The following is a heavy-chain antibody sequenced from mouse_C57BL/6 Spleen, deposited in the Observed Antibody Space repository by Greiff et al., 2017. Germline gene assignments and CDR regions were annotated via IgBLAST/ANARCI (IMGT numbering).Heavy chain of an antibody. J-gene: IGHJ1*03. V-gene: IGHV1-52*01. CDR1: GYTFTSYW. CDR2: IDPSDSET. Sequence: VQLQQPGAELVRPGSSVKLSCKASGYTFTSYWMHWVKQRPIQGLEWIGNIDPSDSETHYNQKFKDKATLTVDKSSSTAYMQLSSLTSEDSAVYYCAASNYYGSEALPFDVWGTGTTVTVSS. CDR3: AASNYYGSEALPFDV. D-gene: IGHD1-1*01.